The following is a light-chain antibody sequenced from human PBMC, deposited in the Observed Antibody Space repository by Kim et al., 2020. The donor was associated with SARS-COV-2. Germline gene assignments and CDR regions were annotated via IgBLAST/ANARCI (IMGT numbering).Light chain of an antibody. Sequence: SQSVSSRYLVWTQQNPGQVPRLLIYGASNRPTGIPDRFRGSGSGTKFPPTISRREPEDFAVYYCQQYRFFGGGTKVNI. CDR1: QSVSSRY. V-gene: IGKV3-20*01. CDR3: QQYRF. CDR2: GAS. J-gene: IGKJ4*01.